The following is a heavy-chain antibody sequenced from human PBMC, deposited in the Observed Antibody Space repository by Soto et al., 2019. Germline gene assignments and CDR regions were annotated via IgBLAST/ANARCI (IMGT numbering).Heavy chain of an antibody. CDR2: ISAYNGNT. CDR3: ARDEMESWYGAFDI. Sequence: GASVKVSCKASGYTFTSYGMSWVRPAPGQGLEWMGWISAYNGNTNYAQKLQGRVTMTTDTSTSTAYMELRSLRSDDTAVYYCARDEMESWYGAFDIWGQGTMLTVSS. D-gene: IGHD6-13*01. CDR1: GYTFTSYG. V-gene: IGHV1-18*01. J-gene: IGHJ3*02.